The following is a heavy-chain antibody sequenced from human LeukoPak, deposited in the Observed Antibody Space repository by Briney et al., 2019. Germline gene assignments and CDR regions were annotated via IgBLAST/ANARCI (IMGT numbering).Heavy chain of an antibody. Sequence: PGGSLRLSCAASGFNFSPYGMSWIRQAPGKGLEWVAGISGSGSDTYYADSVKGRFTISRDNFKNTVDLQMNSLRADDPAVYYCAKLGTYFYFDFWGRGTLVTVSS. V-gene: IGHV3-23*01. D-gene: IGHD7-27*01. CDR2: ISGSGSDT. CDR1: GFNFSPYG. J-gene: IGHJ2*01. CDR3: AKLGTYFYFDF.